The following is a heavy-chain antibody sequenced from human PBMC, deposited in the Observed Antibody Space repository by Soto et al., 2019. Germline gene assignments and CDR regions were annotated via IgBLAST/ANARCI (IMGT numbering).Heavy chain of an antibody. D-gene: IGHD1-26*01. CDR2: IHGGNGNT. Sequence: PLVQSGAEVKKPGASVKVSCKASGYTFTDYVIHWVRQAPGQRPEWMGWIHGGNGNTEYSQKFQGRVTITRDTSATTSHMELSSLRSGDTAVFYCAREDNPQSGTYFFDSWGQGTLVTVSS. J-gene: IGHJ4*02. CDR3: AREDNPQSGTYFFDS. CDR1: GYTFTDYV. V-gene: IGHV1-3*01.